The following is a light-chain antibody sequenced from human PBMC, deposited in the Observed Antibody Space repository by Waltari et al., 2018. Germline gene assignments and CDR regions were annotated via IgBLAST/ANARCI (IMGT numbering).Light chain of an antibody. CDR3: QQYNSFPPT. CDR2: AAS. V-gene: IGKV1-16*02. J-gene: IGKJ4*01. Sequence: DIQMTHSPFSLSPPVGDRVIVTCRASQAIITFLAWFQQKPGKAPRSLIYAASTLQSGVSSNFSGSGSGTNFTLTISSLQPEDCATYYCQQYNSFPPTFGGGTRVEI. CDR1: QAIITF.